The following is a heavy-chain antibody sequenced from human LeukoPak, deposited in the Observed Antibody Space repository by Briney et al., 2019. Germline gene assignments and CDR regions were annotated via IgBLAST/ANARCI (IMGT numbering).Heavy chain of an antibody. V-gene: IGHV3-66*01. Sequence: GGSLRLSCAASGFGISHYYMTWVRQTPGKGLDWVSVIYTGGGTNYGDSVKGRFTISRDNSKNTLHLQMNSLRADDTAIYYCARGRAYCGADCYSDWGQGTLVTVSS. D-gene: IGHD2-21*02. CDR3: ARGRAYCGADCYSD. CDR1: GFGISHYY. J-gene: IGHJ4*02. CDR2: IYTGGGT.